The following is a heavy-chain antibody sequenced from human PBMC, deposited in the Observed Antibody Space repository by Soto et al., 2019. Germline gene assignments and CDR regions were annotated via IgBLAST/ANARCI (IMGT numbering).Heavy chain of an antibody. CDR1: QFPFRSYS. V-gene: IGHV3-48*01. CDR3: ARDLKSSSHGFDT. Sequence: GWSLILSFTPPQFPFRSYSVSSSRPPPGKGLEWVSYISGSSRTIYYADSVKGRFTISRDNAKNSLYLQMNSLRAEDTAVYYCARDLKSSSHGFDTWGQGTMVTVSS. D-gene: IGHD6-6*01. J-gene: IGHJ3*02. CDR2: ISGSSRTI.